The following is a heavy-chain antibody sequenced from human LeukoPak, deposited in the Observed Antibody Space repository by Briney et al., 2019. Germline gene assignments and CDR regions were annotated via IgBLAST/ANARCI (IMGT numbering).Heavy chain of an antibody. D-gene: IGHD5-24*01. CDR3: ARVRPPGWLHEGFAFDY. CDR2: IYYRGST. CDR1: GGSISSYY. J-gene: IGHJ4*02. V-gene: IGHV4-59*01. Sequence: SETLSLTCTVSGGSISSYYWSWIRQPPGKGLEWIGYIYYRGSTNYNPSLKSRVTISVDTSKNQFSLKLSSVTAADTAVYYCARVRPPGWLHEGFAFDYWGQGTLVTVSS.